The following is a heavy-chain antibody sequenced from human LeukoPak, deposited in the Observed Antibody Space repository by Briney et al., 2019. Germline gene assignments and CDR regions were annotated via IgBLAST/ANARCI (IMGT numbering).Heavy chain of an antibody. CDR3: ATSLHYYDSSPRSE. CDR2: ISSSGSTI. CDR1: GFTFSDYY. Sequence: GGSLRLSCAASGFTFSDYYVSWIRQAPGKGLEWVSYISSSGSTIYYADSVKGRFTISRDNAKNSLYLQMNSPRAEDTAVYYCATSLHYYDSSPRSEWGQGTLVTVSS. V-gene: IGHV3-11*01. J-gene: IGHJ4*02. D-gene: IGHD3-22*01.